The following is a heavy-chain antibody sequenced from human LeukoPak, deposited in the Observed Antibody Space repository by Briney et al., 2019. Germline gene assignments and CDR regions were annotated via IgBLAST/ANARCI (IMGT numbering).Heavy chain of an antibody. CDR1: GGSITDYY. CDR2: ISPGGNT. Sequence: PSETLSLTCTVSGGSITDYYYNWIRQPPGQGQGLEWIGFISPGGNTNYNPSLKSRVSISADKSKNQCSLKVTSVAAADTAMYYCAGLAIRSTWYFDLWGRGTLVTVSS. CDR3: AGLAIRSTWYFDL. V-gene: IGHV4-4*09. D-gene: IGHD3-10*01. J-gene: IGHJ2*01.